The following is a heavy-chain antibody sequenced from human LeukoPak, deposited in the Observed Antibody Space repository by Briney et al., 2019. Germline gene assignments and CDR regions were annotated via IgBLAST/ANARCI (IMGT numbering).Heavy chain of an antibody. CDR2: IKSRTDGGTT. J-gene: IGHJ4*02. CDR1: GFTFSSAW. Sequence: PGGSLRLSCVVSGFTFSSAWVGWVRQAPGKGLEWVGRIKSRTDGGTTDYAAPVKGRFTISRDDSKNTLYLQMNSLKTEDTAVYYCTTLPWQWPRYYFDYWGQGTLVTVSS. CDR3: TTLPWQWPRYYFDY. V-gene: IGHV3-15*01. D-gene: IGHD6-19*01.